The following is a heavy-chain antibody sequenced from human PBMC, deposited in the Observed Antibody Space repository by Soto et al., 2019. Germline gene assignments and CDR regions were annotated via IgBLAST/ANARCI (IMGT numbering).Heavy chain of an antibody. Sequence: PGESLKISCKGSGYSFTSYWIGWVRQMPGKGLEWMGIIYPGDSDTRYSPSFQGQVTISADKSISTAYLQWSSLKASDTAMYYCARSFGHSSGWSYYYYGMDVWGQGTKVTVSS. CDR2: IYPGDSDT. CDR1: GYSFTSYW. D-gene: IGHD6-19*01. CDR3: ARSFGHSSGWSYYYYGMDV. V-gene: IGHV5-51*01. J-gene: IGHJ6*02.